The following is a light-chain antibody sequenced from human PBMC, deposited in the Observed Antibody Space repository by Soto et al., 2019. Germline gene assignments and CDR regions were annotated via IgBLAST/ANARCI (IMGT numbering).Light chain of an antibody. Sequence: IVLTPSPDTRSFSPGVRVPLSCRASQSISSSYLAWYQQKPGQAPRRLFYHASRRATGTPDRFSVSGSGTDFTLTISRLEPGDFAVYYCQQYGDSPRSFGQGTKVDIK. V-gene: IGKV3-20*01. CDR3: QQYGDSPRS. CDR1: QSISSSY. CDR2: HAS. J-gene: IGKJ1*01.